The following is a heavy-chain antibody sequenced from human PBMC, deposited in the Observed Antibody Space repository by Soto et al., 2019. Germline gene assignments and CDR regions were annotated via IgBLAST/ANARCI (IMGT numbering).Heavy chain of an antibody. CDR1: GGTFSSYA. CDR3: ARSLHHHLITMVRGESFPFDP. J-gene: IGHJ5*02. CDR2: IIPIFGTA. D-gene: IGHD3-10*01. Sequence: ASVKVSCKASGGTFSSYAISWVRQAPGQGLEWMGGIIPIFGTADYAQKFQGRVTITADKSTSTAYMELSSLRSEDTAVYYCARSLHHHLITMVRGESFPFDPWGQGTLVTVSS. V-gene: IGHV1-69*06.